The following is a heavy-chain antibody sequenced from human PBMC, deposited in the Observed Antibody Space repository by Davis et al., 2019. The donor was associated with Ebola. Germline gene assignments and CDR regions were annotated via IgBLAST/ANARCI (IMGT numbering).Heavy chain of an antibody. CDR3: ARGGGSTSTYYYYGMDV. D-gene: IGHD6-6*01. CDR2: INPSGGST. J-gene: IGHJ6*02. CDR1: GYTFTSYY. Sequence: AASVKVSCKASGYTFTSYYMHWVRQAPGLGLEWMGIINPSGGSTSYAQKFQGRVTMTRDTSTSTVYMELSSLRSEDTAVYYCARGGGSTSTYYYYGMDVWGQGTTVTVSS. V-gene: IGHV1-46*01.